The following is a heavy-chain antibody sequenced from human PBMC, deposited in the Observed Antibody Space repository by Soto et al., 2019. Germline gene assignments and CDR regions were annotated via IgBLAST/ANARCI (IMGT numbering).Heavy chain of an antibody. CDR2: IKSRTDGETT. Sequence: EVQLVESGGGLVKPGGSLRLSCAASGFTFTNAWMNWVRQAPGKGLEWVGRIKSRTDGETTDYVAPVQGRFSISRDDSKNTVYLQMNSPKSEDPAVYYCTTGTGTVAHWGQGTLVIVSS. V-gene: IGHV3-15*07. CDR1: GFTFTNAW. CDR3: TTGTGTVAH. D-gene: IGHD1-7*01. J-gene: IGHJ4*02.